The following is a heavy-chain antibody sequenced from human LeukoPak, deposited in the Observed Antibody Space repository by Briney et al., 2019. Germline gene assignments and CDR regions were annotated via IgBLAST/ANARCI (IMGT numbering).Heavy chain of an antibody. CDR1: GYTFTTYD. Sequence: GASVKVSCKASGYTFTTYDINWVRQATGQGLEWMGWMNPNSGNTGYTQKFQGRATMTRKTSISTAYMELSSLRSEDTAVYYCARGRGSGHKENWFDPWGQGTLVTVSS. D-gene: IGHD6-19*01. J-gene: IGHJ5*02. CDR3: ARGRGSGHKENWFDP. CDR2: MNPNSGNT. V-gene: IGHV1-8*01.